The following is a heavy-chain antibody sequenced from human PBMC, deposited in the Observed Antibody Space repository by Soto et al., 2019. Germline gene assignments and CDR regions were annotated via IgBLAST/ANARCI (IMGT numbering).Heavy chain of an antibody. D-gene: IGHD3-3*01. V-gene: IGHV4-59*01. CDR2: IYYSGST. CDR1: GGSISSYY. Sequence: PSETLSLTCTVSGGSISSYYWRWIRQPPGKGLEWIGYIYYSGSTNYNPSLKSRVTISVDTSKNQFSLKLSSVTAADTAVYYCARGGGHYDFWSGYYGNYYYYYGMDVWGQGTTVTVSS. CDR3: ARGGGHYDFWSGYYGNYYYYYGMDV. J-gene: IGHJ6*02.